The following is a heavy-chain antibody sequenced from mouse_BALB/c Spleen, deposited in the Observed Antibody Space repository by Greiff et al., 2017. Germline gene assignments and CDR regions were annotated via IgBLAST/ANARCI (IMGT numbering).Heavy chain of an antibody. CDR1: GYSITSDYA. CDR2: ISYSGST. Sequence: EVMLVESGPGLVKPSQSLSLTCTVTGYSITSDYAWNWIRQFPGNKLEWMGYISYSGSTSYNPSLKSRISITRDTSKNQFFLQLNSVTTEDTATYYCARRGRGAYYYAMDYWGQGTSVTVSS. J-gene: IGHJ4*01. V-gene: IGHV3-2*02. D-gene: IGHD3-3*01. CDR3: ARRGRGAYYYAMDY.